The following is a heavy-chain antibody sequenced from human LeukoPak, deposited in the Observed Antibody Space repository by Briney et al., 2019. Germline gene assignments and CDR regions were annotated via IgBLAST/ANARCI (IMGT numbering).Heavy chain of an antibody. Sequence: GGSLRLSCAASGFTFSSYSMNWVRQAPGKGLEWVSSISSSSSYIYYADSVKGRFTISRDNAKNSLYLQMNSLRAEDTAVYYCARVQPHFAFDIWGQGTMVTVSS. D-gene: IGHD1-14*01. CDR2: ISSSSSYI. CDR1: GFTFSSYS. V-gene: IGHV3-21*01. CDR3: ARVQPHFAFDI. J-gene: IGHJ3*02.